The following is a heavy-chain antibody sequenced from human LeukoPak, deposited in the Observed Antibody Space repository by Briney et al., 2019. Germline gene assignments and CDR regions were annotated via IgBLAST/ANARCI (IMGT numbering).Heavy chain of an antibody. D-gene: IGHD3-3*01. CDR2: MNPNSGNT. CDR3: ARGPLNYDFWSGFTSRAFDI. V-gene: IGHV1-8*01. J-gene: IGHJ3*02. CDR1: GYTFTSYD. Sequence: ASVKVSCTASGYTFTSYDINWVRQATGQGLEWMGWMNPNSGNTGYAQKFQGRVTMTRNTSISTAYMELSSLRSEDTAVYYCARGPLNYDFWSGFTSRAFDIWGQGTMVTVSS.